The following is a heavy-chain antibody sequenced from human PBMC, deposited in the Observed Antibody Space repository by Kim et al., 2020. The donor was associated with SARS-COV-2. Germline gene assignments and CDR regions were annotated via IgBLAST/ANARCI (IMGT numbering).Heavy chain of an antibody. Sequence: GGSLRLSCTASGFAFDVFAMHWVRQAPGKGLEWVAVTSFDETRKYYADSVKARFTISRDDSKNTLFLQMNDLRVEDTAVYYCARTSGDGMDVWGHGTTVT. CDR1: GFAFDVFA. CDR2: TSFDETRK. CDR3: ARTSGDGMDV. D-gene: IGHD3-10*01. J-gene: IGHJ6*02. V-gene: IGHV3-30-3*01.